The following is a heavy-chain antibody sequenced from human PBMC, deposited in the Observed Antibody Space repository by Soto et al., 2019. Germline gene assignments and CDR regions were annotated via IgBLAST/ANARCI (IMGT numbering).Heavy chain of an antibody. D-gene: IGHD2-15*01. CDR2: IQGGGTT. J-gene: IGHJ6*03. Sequence: EVQLVESGGGLVQPGGSLRLSCAASGFTVSSTYMSWVRQAPGKGLEWVSIIQGGGTTYYADSVKGRFTISRDSSKNMLHLQMDSLRAEDTAVYYCARDDILCSGGSCGGVAMDVWGKGTTVTVSS. CDR3: ARDDILCSGGSCGGVAMDV. CDR1: GFTVSSTY. V-gene: IGHV3-66*01.